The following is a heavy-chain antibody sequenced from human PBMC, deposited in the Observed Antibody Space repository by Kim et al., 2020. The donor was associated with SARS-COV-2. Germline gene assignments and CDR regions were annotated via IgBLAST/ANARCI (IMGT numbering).Heavy chain of an antibody. CDR3: ARGSAWPKIDS. V-gene: IGHV1-18*01. CDR2: NK. J-gene: IGHJ4*02. Sequence: NKEYAHKFHGRVTMTADTSTRTAYMNLWSLTCDDKAVYYCARGSAWPKIDSWGQGTLVTVSS. D-gene: IGHD6-25*01.